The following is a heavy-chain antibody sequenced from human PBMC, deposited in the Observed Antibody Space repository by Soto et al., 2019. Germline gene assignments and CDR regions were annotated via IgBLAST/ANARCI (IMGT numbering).Heavy chain of an antibody. D-gene: IGHD5-18*01. Sequence: PSETLSLTCSVSGDSITTNGYYWGWIRQPPGKGLQWIGNVYWAGSTFSHPSLTSRVFISVDTSKNEFSLRLTSVTAADTAVYYWARSQYTYGLLIDYWGPGTLVTVSS. CDR1: GDSITTNGYY. J-gene: IGHJ4*02. CDR2: VYWAGST. CDR3: ARSQYTYGLLIDY. V-gene: IGHV4-39*01.